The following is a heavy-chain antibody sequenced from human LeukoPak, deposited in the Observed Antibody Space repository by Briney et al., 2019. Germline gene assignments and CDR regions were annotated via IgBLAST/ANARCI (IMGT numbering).Heavy chain of an antibody. CDR2: IIPILGIA. CDR3: ASPSGGGVGATSDY. Sequence: ASVKVSCKASGGTFSGYTISWVRQAPGQGLEWMGRIIPILGIANYAQKFQGRVTITADKSTSTAYMELSSLRSEDTAVYYCASPSGGGVGATSDYWGQGTLVTVSS. V-gene: IGHV1-69*02. CDR1: GGTFSGYT. D-gene: IGHD1-26*01. J-gene: IGHJ4*02.